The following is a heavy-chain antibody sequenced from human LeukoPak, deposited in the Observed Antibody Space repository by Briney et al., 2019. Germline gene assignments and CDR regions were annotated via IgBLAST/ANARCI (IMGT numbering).Heavy chain of an antibody. D-gene: IGHD6-6*01. Sequence: PGGSLRLSCAASGFTFSSYSMNWVRQAPGKGLEWVSSISSSSSYIYYADSVKGRFAISRDNAKNSLYLQMYSLRAEDTAVYYCARDISSSYYYYMDVWGKGTTVTVSS. CDR1: GFTFSSYS. CDR3: ARDISSSYYYYMDV. V-gene: IGHV3-21*01. J-gene: IGHJ6*03. CDR2: ISSSSSYI.